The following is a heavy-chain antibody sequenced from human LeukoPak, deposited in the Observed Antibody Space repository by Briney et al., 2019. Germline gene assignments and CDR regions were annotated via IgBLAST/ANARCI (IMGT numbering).Heavy chain of an antibody. CDR1: GGSINSYY. J-gene: IGHJ3*02. V-gene: IGHV4-59*01. CDR2: IYYSGST. Sequence: SETLSLTCTVSGGSINSYYWSWIRQPPGKGLEWIGYIYYSGSTNYNPSLKSRVTIAVDTPKNQFSVKLTSVTAADTAVYYCARSIAVAGNDAFDIWGRGTMVTVSS. D-gene: IGHD6-19*01. CDR3: ARSIAVAGNDAFDI.